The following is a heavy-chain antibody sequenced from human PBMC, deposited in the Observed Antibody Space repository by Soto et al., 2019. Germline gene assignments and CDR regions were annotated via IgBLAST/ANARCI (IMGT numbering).Heavy chain of an antibody. Sequence: EVQLLESGGGLVQPGGSLRLSCAASGLTFSRYAMTWVRQAPGKGLEWVSAMSGGGETTYYADSVKGRFTISRDNSRNTLYLQMNSLRAEDTAAYYCVKWHTYYYDSRGLSGFDCWGRGTLVTVSS. V-gene: IGHV3-23*01. D-gene: IGHD3-22*01. CDR2: MSGGGETT. J-gene: IGHJ4*02. CDR1: GLTFSRYA. CDR3: VKWHTYYYDSRGLSGFDC.